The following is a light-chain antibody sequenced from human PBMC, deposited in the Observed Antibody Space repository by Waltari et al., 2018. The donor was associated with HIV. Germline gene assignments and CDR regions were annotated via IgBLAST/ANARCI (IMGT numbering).Light chain of an antibody. J-gene: IGKJ1*01. CDR2: GAS. V-gene: IGKV3-20*01. Sequence: ENVLTQSPGTLSLSPGERATLSCRASQSVISNYFAWYQQKPGQPPRLLIYGASSRATGIPDRFSFSGSGTDFTLTISRLEPSYSAVYYCQQYVSSPTFGQGTKVEIK. CDR3: QQYVSSPT. CDR1: QSVISNY.